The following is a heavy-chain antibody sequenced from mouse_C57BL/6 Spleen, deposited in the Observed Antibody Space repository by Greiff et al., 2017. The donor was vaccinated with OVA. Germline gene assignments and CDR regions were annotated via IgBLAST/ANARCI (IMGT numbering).Heavy chain of an antibody. J-gene: IGHJ1*03. CDR2: INPSTGGT. CDR1: GYSFTGYY. Sequence: VQLQQSGPELVKPGASVKISCKASGYSFTGYYMHWVKQSSEKSLEWIGEINPSTGGTSYNQKFKGKATLTVDKSSSTAYMQLKSLTSEDSAVYYCARDGSSYWYFDVWGTGTTVTVSS. D-gene: IGHD1-1*01. CDR3: ARDGSSYWYFDV. V-gene: IGHV1-43*01.